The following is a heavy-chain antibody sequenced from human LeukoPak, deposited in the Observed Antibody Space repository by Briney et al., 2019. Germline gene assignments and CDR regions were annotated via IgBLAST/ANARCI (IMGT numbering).Heavy chain of an antibody. D-gene: IGHD1-1*01. CDR3: RRTMSGFAY. V-gene: IGHV3-48*03. J-gene: IGHJ4*02. CDR1: GCLYSEYE. Sequence: PGGSLILSCPCSGCLYSEYEIHLGRQAPGKGLEWVSYISSSGSIIYYADSVKGRFTISRDNAKRSLFLQMNSLRVEDTAVYYSRRTMSGFAYGGQGTLVTVSS. CDR2: ISSSGSII.